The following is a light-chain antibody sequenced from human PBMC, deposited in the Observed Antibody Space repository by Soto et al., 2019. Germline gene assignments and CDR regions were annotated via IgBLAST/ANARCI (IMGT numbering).Light chain of an antibody. Sequence: QSALTQPASVFGSPGQSITFSCTGTSSDVGGYNFVSWYPQHPGKAPKLMIYEVSSRPSGVSNRFSGSKSGNTASLTISGLQPEDEADYYCSSYTTSTTVVFGTGTKVTVL. CDR2: EVS. J-gene: IGLJ1*01. CDR1: SSDVGGYNF. V-gene: IGLV2-14*03. CDR3: SSYTTSTTVV.